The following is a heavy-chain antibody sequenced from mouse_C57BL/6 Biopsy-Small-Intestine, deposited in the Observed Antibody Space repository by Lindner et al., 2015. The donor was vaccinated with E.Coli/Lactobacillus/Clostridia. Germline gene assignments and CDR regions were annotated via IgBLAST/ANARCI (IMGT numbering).Heavy chain of an antibody. D-gene: IGHD2-4*01. V-gene: IGHV14-4*01. CDR1: GFNVKDDY. CDR2: IDPENGDT. J-gene: IGHJ3*01. Sequence: VQLQESGAELVRPGTSVKLSCTASGFNVKDDYMHWVKQRPEQGLEWIGWIDPENGDTEYASKFQGKATITADTSSNTAYLQLSSLTSEDTAVYYCTTDPLIYYDYARFAYWGQGTLVTVSA. CDR3: TTDPLIYYDYARFAY.